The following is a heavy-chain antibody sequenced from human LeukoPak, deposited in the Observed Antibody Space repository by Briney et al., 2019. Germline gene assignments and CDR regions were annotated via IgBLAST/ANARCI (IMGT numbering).Heavy chain of an antibody. V-gene: IGHV4-34*01. CDR1: GGSFSGYY. CDR3: ARWPSLPSYYYYMDV. Sequence: SETLSLTCAVYGGSFSGYYWSWIRQPPGKGLEWIGEINHSGSTNYNPSLKSRVTISVDTSKNQFSLKLSSVTAADTAVYYCARWPSLPSYYYYMDVWGKGTTVTVSS. J-gene: IGHJ6*03. CDR2: INHSGST.